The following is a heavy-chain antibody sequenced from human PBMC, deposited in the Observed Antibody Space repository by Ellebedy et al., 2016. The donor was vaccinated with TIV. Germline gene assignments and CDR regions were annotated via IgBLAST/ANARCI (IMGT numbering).Heavy chain of an antibody. D-gene: IGHD3-22*01. Sequence: PGGSLRLSCEASGFTFTSYWMSWVRQAPGKGLEWVSTISNTGGRTYYADSVEGRFTISRDNSKKTLYLQMNSLRAEDTAVYYCAKGRGGGSDSSAPRYYFDYWGLGTLVTVSS. CDR3: AKGRGGGSDSSAPRYYFDY. V-gene: IGHV3-23*01. J-gene: IGHJ4*02. CDR1: GFTFTSYW. CDR2: ISNTGGRT.